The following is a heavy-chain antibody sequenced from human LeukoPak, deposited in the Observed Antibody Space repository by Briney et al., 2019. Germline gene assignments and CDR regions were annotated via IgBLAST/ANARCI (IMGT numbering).Heavy chain of an antibody. CDR3: AAGYSSGWYVRYFDY. V-gene: IGHV3-23*01. J-gene: IGHJ4*02. CDR1: GFTLSNYA. Sequence: GGSLRLSCAASGFTLSNYAMSWVRQAPGKGLEWVSSISGSGGSTYEAENVKGRFTISRDTSKNTLYLQMNSLRDEDTATYHCAAGYSSGWYVRYFDYWGQGTLVTVSS. D-gene: IGHD6-19*01. CDR2: ISGSGGST.